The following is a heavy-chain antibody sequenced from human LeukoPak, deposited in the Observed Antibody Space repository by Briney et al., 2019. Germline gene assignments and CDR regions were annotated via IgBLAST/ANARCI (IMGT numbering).Heavy chain of an antibody. J-gene: IGHJ6*02. CDR1: GGSISSGDYY. CDR2: IHYSGST. V-gene: IGHV4-30-4*01. Sequence: SETLSLTCSVSGGSISSGDYYWSWIRQPPGKGLEWIGYIHYSGSTYYNPSLKSRVTISVDTSKNQFSLKLSSVTAADTAVYYCARIDRCSGGSCYGMDVWGQGTTVTVSS. D-gene: IGHD2-15*01. CDR3: ARIDRCSGGSCYGMDV.